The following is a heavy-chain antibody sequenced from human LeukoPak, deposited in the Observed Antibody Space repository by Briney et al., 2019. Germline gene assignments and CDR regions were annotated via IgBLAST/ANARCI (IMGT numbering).Heavy chain of an antibody. D-gene: IGHD3-10*02. Sequence: PGGSLRLSCAASGFTFSSYWMHWVRQAPGKGLVWASRINSDGSTTSYADSVKGRFTISRDNAKNSLYLRMNSLRAEDTAVYYCAELGITMIGGVWGKGTTVTISS. CDR2: INSDGSTT. V-gene: IGHV3-74*01. CDR1: GFTFSSYW. CDR3: AELGITMIGGV. J-gene: IGHJ6*04.